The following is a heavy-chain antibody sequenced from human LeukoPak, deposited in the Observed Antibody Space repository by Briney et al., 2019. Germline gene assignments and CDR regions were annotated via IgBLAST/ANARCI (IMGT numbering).Heavy chain of an antibody. V-gene: IGHV5-51*01. D-gene: IGHD3-22*01. CDR3: ARLDVGGYYFAEN. Sequence: ESLKISCKGFGYSFTTYWIGWLRQMPGRGPECVGVVHPRDPEIKCRPPFRGQVTISVDKSISTAYLQWDSLKASDTAMYYCARLDVGGYYFAENWGQGTLVTVSS. J-gene: IGHJ4*02. CDR1: GYSFTTYW. CDR2: VHPRDPEI.